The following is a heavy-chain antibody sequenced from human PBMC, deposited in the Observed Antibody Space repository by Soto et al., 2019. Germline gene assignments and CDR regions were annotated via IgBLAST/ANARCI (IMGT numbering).Heavy chain of an antibody. CDR1: GDSISSRNW. V-gene: IGHV4-4*02. CDR3: ARRKLEMMYVGWFDP. J-gene: IGHJ5*02. D-gene: IGHD2-8*01. CDR2: IHHSGST. Sequence: QVQLQESGPGLVKPSETLSLTCAVSGDSISSRNWWSWVRQTPGKGLEYIGEIHHSGSTNYNPSLKSRVTMSVDKSKNQFSLNLNSVTAADTGIYYCARRKLEMMYVGWFDPWGQGTLVTVSS.